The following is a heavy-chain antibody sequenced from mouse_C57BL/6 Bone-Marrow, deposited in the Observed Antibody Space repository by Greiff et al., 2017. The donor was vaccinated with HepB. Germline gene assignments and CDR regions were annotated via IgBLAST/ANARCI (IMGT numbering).Heavy chain of an antibody. J-gene: IGHJ3*01. CDR1: GYTFTSYG. CDR3: ARLGAWFAY. D-gene: IGHD4-1*01. CDR2: IYPRSGNT. V-gene: IGHV1-81*01. Sequence: VQLQQSGAELARPGASVKLSCKASGYTFTSYGISWVKQRTGQGLEWIVEIYPRSGNTYYNEKFKGKATLTADKSSSTAYMELRSLTSEDSAVYFCARLGAWFAYWGQGTLVTVSA.